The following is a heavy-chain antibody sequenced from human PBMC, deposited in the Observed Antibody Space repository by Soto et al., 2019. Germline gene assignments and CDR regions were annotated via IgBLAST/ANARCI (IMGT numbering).Heavy chain of an antibody. V-gene: IGHV3-11*01. CDR2: ISRSGSTI. D-gene: IGHD7-27*01. CDR1: GFTFSDYY. J-gene: IGHJ3*02. CDR3: ARAPPPIWGRGDDAFDI. Sequence: GGSLRLSCAASGFTFSDYYMSWIRQAPGKGLEWVSYISRSGSTIYYADSVKGRFTISRDNAKNSLYLQMNSLRAEDTAVYYCARAPPPIWGRGDDAFDIWGQGTMVTVSS.